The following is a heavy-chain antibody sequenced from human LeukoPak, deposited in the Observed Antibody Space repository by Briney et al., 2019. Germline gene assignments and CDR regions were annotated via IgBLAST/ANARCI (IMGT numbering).Heavy chain of an antibody. CDR2: ISGSGGST. CDR1: GFTFSSYA. V-gene: IGHV3-23*01. CDR3: AELGITMIGGV. D-gene: IGHD3-10*02. Sequence: TGGSLRRSCAASGFTFSSYAISWVRQAPGKGLEWVSAISGSGGSTYYADSVKGRFTISRDNAKNSLYLQMNSLRAEDTAVYYCAELGITMIGGVWGKGTTVTISS. J-gene: IGHJ6*04.